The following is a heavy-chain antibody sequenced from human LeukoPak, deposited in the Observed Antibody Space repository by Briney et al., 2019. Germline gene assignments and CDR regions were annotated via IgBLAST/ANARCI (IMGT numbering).Heavy chain of an antibody. CDR3: ARGVTMIVVVIHDWYFDL. V-gene: IGHV4-39*01. CDR1: GFTFSSYS. D-gene: IGHD3-22*01. CDR2: IYYTRST. Sequence: PGGSLRLSCAASGFTFSSYSMNWIRQPPGKGLEWIGSIYYTRSTYYNPSLKSRVTISVDTSKNQFSLKLTSVTAADTAVYYCARGVTMIVVVIHDWYFDLWGRGTLVTVSS. J-gene: IGHJ2*01.